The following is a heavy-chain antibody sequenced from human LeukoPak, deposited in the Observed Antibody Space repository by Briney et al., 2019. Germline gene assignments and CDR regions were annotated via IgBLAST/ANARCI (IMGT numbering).Heavy chain of an antibody. J-gene: IGHJ4*02. V-gene: IGHV1-69*13. CDR1: GGTFSSYA. CDR2: IIPIFGTA. D-gene: IGHD3-22*01. Sequence: SVKVSCKASGGTFSSYAISWVRHAPGQGLEWMGGIIPIFGTANYAQKFQGRVTITADESTSTAYMELSSLRSEDTAVYYCARGSSGYYVGAFDYWGQGTLVTVSS. CDR3: ARGSSGYYVGAFDY.